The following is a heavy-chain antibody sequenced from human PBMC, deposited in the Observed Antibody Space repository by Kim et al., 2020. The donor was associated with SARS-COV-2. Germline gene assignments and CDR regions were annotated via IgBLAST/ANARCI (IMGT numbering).Heavy chain of an antibody. CDR2: IKQDGSEK. CDR3: ARDNYDILTGYPAPGDY. V-gene: IGHV3-7*03. J-gene: IGHJ4*02. Sequence: GGSLRLSCAASGFTFSSYWMSWVRQAPGKGLGWVANIKQDGSEKYYVDSVKGRFTISRDNAKNSLYLQMNSLRAEDTAVYYCARDNYDILTGYPAPGDYWGQGTLVTVSS. D-gene: IGHD3-9*01. CDR1: GFTFSSYW.